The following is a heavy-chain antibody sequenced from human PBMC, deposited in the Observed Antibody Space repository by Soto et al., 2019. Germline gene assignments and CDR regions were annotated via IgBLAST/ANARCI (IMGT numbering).Heavy chain of an antibody. CDR3: ARDRYSGSGYGMDV. J-gene: IGHJ6*02. CDR1: GFTFSSYS. CDR2: ISSSSSTI. Sequence: GGSLRLSCAASGFTFSSYSMNWVRQAPGKGLEWVSYISSSSSTIYYADSVKGRFTISRDNAKNSLYLQMNSLRDEDTAVYYCARDRYSGSGYGMDVWGQGTTVTVSS. D-gene: IGHD1-26*01. V-gene: IGHV3-48*02.